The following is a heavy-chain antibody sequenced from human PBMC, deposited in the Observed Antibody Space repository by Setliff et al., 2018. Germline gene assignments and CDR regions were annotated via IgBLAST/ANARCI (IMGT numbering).Heavy chain of an antibody. CDR2: VRHRGGT. J-gene: IGHJ3*02. D-gene: IGHD4-17*01. CDR3: ARDPLTTNRRRAFDT. CDR1: GYSISSGYY. Sequence: PSETLSLTCAVSGYSISSGYYWGWIRQPPGKGLEWLGSVRHRGGTYYNPSLKSRVTISVDTSKNQFSLKLSSVAAADTAVYYCARDPLTTNRRRAFDTWGQGTMVTVSS. V-gene: IGHV4-38-2*02.